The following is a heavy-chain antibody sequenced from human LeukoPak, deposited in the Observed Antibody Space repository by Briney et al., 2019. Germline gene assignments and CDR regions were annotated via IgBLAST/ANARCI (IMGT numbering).Heavy chain of an antibody. CDR3: ARDYSSGHPEGYFDL. D-gene: IGHD6-19*01. Sequence: PGGSLKLSCATSGFTFTTYSMNWFRQAPGKGLEWVSVIYSGGNTYYADSVKGRFTIARDNSKNTLYLQMNNLRAEDTAVYYCARDYSSGHPEGYFDLWGRGTLVTVSS. V-gene: IGHV3-66*01. CDR1: GFTFTTYS. J-gene: IGHJ2*01. CDR2: IYSGGNT.